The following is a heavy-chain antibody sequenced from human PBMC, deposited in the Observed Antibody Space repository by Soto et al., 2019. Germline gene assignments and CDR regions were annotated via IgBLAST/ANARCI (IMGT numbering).Heavy chain of an antibody. J-gene: IGHJ4*02. CDR3: ARGRSGGLDF. Sequence: QEQLVESGGGVVQPGRSLRVSCAASGFTFSSYDMHWVRQAPGKGLEWVAVISYDGRNNYYADSVKGRFTISRDNSKNTLYLQMRSLRAEDTAAYYCARGRSGGLDFWGQGTLVTVSS. D-gene: IGHD1-26*01. CDR2: ISYDGRNN. V-gene: IGHV3-30-3*01. CDR1: GFTFSSYD.